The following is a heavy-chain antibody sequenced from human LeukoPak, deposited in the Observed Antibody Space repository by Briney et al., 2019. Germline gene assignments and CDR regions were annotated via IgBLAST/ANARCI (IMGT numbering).Heavy chain of an antibody. CDR1: DGSISGYY. Sequence: PSETLSLTCSASDGSISGYYWSWIRQPAGKGLEWIGRMHTSGSSNYNVSLKSRITMSVDTSRNQFALRLSSVTAADTAIYYCARDLGSGWYDYWGQGTLVTGSS. J-gene: IGHJ4*02. CDR2: MHTSGSS. CDR3: ARDLGSGWYDY. V-gene: IGHV4-4*07. D-gene: IGHD6-13*01.